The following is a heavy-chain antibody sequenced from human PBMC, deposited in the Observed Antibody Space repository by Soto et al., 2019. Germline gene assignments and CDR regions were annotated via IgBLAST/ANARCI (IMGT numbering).Heavy chain of an antibody. J-gene: IGHJ4*02. Sequence: GGSLRLSCAASGFTFSSYAKSWVRQAPGKGLEWVSAISGSGGSTYYADSVKGRFTISRDNSKNTLYLQMNSLRAEDTAVYYCAVRGVSYYFDYWGQGTLVTVSS. CDR1: GFTFSSYA. V-gene: IGHV3-23*01. CDR2: ISGSGGST. D-gene: IGHD3-10*01. CDR3: AVRGVSYYFDY.